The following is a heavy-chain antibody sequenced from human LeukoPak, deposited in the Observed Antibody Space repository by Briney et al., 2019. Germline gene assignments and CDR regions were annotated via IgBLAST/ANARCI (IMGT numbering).Heavy chain of an antibody. Sequence: PSETLSLTCSVSGDSVTSYYWSWIRQPPEKGLEWIGYVSYDGTTNYTPSLRSRVIMAVDTAKNHISLRLTSLSAADTAVYYCARLDCTGDGCYNHWGQGILVTVSS. V-gene: IGHV4-59*08. CDR3: ARLDCTGDGCYNH. CDR1: GDSVTSYY. CDR2: VSYDGTT. J-gene: IGHJ4*02. D-gene: IGHD2-8*02.